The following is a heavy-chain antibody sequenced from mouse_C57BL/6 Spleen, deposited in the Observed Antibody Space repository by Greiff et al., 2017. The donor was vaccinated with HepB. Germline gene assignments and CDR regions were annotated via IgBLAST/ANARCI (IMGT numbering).Heavy chain of an antibody. CDR1: GYAFSSYW. D-gene: IGHD3-2*02. J-gene: IGHJ3*01. CDR3: AMQTAQVSWFAY. V-gene: IGHV1-80*01. Sequence: QVQLQQSGAELVKPGASVKISCKASGYAFSSYWMNWVKQRPGKGLEWIGQIYPGDGDTNYNGKFKGKATLTADKSSSTAYMQLSSLTSEDSAVYFCAMQTAQVSWFAYWGQGTLVTVSA. CDR2: IYPGDGDT.